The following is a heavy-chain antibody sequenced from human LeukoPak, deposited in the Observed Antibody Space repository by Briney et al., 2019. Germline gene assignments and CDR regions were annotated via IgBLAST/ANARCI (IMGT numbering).Heavy chain of an antibody. CDR2: INQDGIEK. D-gene: IGHD3-3*01. CDR3: ARDFRFGSE. CDR1: GFTFSSYW. V-gene: IGHV3-7*01. Sequence: PGGSLRLSCAASGFTFSSYWMSWVRQAPGKGLEWVANINQDGIEKYSVDSVKGRLTISRDNAKNSLYLQMNSLRVEDTAVYYCARDFRFGSEWGQGTLVTVSS. J-gene: IGHJ4*02.